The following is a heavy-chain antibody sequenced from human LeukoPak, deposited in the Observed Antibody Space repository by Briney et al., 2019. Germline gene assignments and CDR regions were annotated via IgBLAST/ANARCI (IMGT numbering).Heavy chain of an antibody. J-gene: IGHJ4*02. CDR2: IYYSGST. V-gene: IGHV4-30-4*01. D-gene: IGHD3-22*01. CDR3: ARGGDYDSSGYYSAIFRY. CDR1: GGSISSGDYY. Sequence: SETLSLTCTVSGGSISSGDYYWSWIRQPPGKGLEWIGYIYYSGSTYYNPSPKSRVTISVDTSKNQFSLKLSSVTAADTAVYYCARGGDYDSSGYYSAIFRYWGQGTLVTVSS.